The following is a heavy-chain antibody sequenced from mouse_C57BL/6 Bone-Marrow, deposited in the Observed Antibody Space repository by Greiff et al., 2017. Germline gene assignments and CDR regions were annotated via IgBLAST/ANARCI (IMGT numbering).Heavy chain of an antibody. V-gene: IGHV1-39*01. CDR1: GYSFTDYN. D-gene: IGHD2-4*01. CDR2: INPNYGTT. CDR3: GRGYDYDCAIDY. J-gene: IGHJ4*01. Sequence: EVQLQQSGPELVKPGASVKISCKASGYSFTDYNMNWVKQSHGKSLEWIGDINPNYGTTSYNQKFKGKATLTVDQSSSTAYMQLNSLTSEDSAVYCGGRGYDYDCAIDYGGQGTSVTVSS.